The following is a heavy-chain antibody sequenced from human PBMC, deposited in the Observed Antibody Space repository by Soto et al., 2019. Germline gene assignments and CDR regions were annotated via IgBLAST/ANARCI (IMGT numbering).Heavy chain of an antibody. CDR3: AKDRASWSSGLYYYYGMDV. CDR2: ISGSGGST. Sequence: GGSLRLSCAASGFTFSSYAMSWVRQAPGKGLEWVSAISGSGGSTYYADSVKGRFTISRDNSKNTLYLQMNSLRAEDTAVYYCAKDRASWSSGLYYYYGMDVWGQGTTVTVSS. CDR1: GFTFSSYA. V-gene: IGHV3-23*01. D-gene: IGHD1-26*01. J-gene: IGHJ6*02.